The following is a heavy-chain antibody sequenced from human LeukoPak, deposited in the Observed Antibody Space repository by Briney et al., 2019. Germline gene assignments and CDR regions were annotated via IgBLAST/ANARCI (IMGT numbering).Heavy chain of an antibody. CDR2: INPNSGGT. CDR3: ASGSGSSWSYYYYYGMDV. V-gene: IGHV1-2*06. Sequence: ASVKVSCKASGYTFTGYYMHWVRQAPGQGLEWMGRINPNSGGTNYAQKFQGRVTMTRDTSTSTAYMELSSLRSEDTAVYYCASGSGSSWSYYYYYGMDVWGQGTTVTVSS. D-gene: IGHD6-13*01. CDR1: GYTFTGYY. J-gene: IGHJ6*02.